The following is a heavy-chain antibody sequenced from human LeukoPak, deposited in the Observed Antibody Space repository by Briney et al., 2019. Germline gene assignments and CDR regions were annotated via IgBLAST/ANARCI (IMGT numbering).Heavy chain of an antibody. CDR2: INSHGRTT. Sequence: GGSLRLSCAASGFTFSSYSMNWVLQAPRKELVWVSRINSHGRTTSYEASVKGRFTISRDHVKNTLYLQMNSLRAEDTAVYYCARVGASVGALDYWGQGTLVTVSS. CDR1: GFTFSSYS. D-gene: IGHD1-26*01. V-gene: IGHV3-74*01. CDR3: ARVGASVGALDY. J-gene: IGHJ4*02.